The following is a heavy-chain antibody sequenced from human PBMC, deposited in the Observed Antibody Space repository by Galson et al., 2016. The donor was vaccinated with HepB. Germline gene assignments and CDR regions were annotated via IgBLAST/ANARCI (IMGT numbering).Heavy chain of an antibody. CDR3: AKGQGSGNYGGFDH. J-gene: IGHJ4*02. CDR2: INWNGDYT. D-gene: IGHD1-7*01. V-gene: IGHV3-20*04. CDR1: GFIFDDFA. Sequence: SLRLSCAASGFIFDDFAMSWVRHVPGKGLEWVSGINWNGDYTGYADSVKGRFTISRDNARNSLYLQMNSLRAEDTALYFCAKGQGSGNYGGFDHWGQGTLVTVSS.